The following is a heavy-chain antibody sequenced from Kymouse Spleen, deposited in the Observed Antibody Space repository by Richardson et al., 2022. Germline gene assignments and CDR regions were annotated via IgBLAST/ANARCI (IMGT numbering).Heavy chain of an antibody. CDR2: INHSGST. CDR3: ARLYYYGSGSYYFDY. J-gene: IGHJ4*02. Sequence: QVQLQQWGAGLLKPSETLSLTCAVYGGSFSGYYWSWIRQPPGKGLEWIGEINHSGSTNYNPSLKSRVTISVDTSKNQFSLKLSSVTAADTAVYYCARLYYYGSGSYYFDYWGQGTLVTVSS. V-gene: IGHV4-34*01. CDR1: GGSFSGYY. D-gene: IGHD3-10*01.